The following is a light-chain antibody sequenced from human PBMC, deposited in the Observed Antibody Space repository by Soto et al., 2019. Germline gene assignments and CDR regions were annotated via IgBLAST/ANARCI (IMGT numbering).Light chain of an antibody. J-gene: IGKJ1*01. CDR2: GAS. V-gene: IGKV3-20*01. Sequence: IVLTQPPGTQYLTPGERATLSCRASQSVSSSYLAWYQQKPGQAPRLLIYGASSRATGIPDRFSGSGSGTDFTLTISRLEPEDFAVYYCQQYGSSPPWTFGQGTKVDIK. CDR1: QSVSSSY. CDR3: QQYGSSPPWT.